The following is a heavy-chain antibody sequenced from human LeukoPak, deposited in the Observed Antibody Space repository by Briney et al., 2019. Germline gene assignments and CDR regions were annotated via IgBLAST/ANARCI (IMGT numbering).Heavy chain of an antibody. CDR3: ARDLMPRRSYLLDAFDI. J-gene: IGHJ3*02. V-gene: IGHV4-59*01. D-gene: IGHD3-10*01. CDR1: GGSIGSYC. CDR2: IYDSGST. Sequence: PSETLSLTCTVSGGSIGSYCWSWIRQSPGKELEWIGYIYDSGSTTYNPSLKSRVTILVDTSKQQFSLQLSSVTAADTALYYCARDLMPRRSYLLDAFDIWGQGTMVTVSS.